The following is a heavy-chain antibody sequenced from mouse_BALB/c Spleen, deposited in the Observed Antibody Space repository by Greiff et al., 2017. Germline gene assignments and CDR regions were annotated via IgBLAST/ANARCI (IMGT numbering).Heavy chain of an antibody. V-gene: IGHV1S81*02. J-gene: IGHJ4*01. Sequence: VQLQQPGAELVKPGASVKLSCKASGYTFTSYWMHWVKQRPGQGLEWIGEINPSNGRTNYNEKFKSKATLTVDKSSSTAYMQLSSLTSEDSAVYYCAGPGGDGYYVYYAMDYWGQGTSVTVSS. CDR2: INPSNGRT. CDR3: AGPGGDGYYVYYAMDY. D-gene: IGHD2-3*01. CDR1: GYTFTSYW.